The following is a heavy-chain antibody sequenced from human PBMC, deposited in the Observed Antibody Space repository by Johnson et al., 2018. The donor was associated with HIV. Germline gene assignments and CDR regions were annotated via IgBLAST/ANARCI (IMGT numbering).Heavy chain of an antibody. CDR1: GFAFSTYD. Sequence: MQLVESGGGAVQPGRSLRLSCAASGFAFSTYDMHWVRQVPGNGLEWVSAIGTISDTFYPDSVKGRFTISRDNSKNTLYLQMNSLRAEDTAVYYCAKDWDRSGWYQGSAFDIWGQGTMVTVSS. CDR3: AKDWDRSGWYQGSAFDI. V-gene: IGHV3-13*01. CDR2: IGTISDT. D-gene: IGHD6-19*01. J-gene: IGHJ3*02.